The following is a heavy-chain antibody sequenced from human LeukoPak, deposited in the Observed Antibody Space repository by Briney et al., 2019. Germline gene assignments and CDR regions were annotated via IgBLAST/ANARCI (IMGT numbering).Heavy chain of an antibody. CDR1: GFTFSSYG. D-gene: IGHD3-16*02. CDR2: ISYDGSNK. V-gene: IGHV3-30*18. CDR3: AKFGKPGYIWGSYRFGSNHAFDI. J-gene: IGHJ3*02. Sequence: GGSLRLSCAASGFTFSSYGMHWVRQAPGKGLEWVAVISYDGSNKYYADSVKGRFTISRDNSKNTLYLQMNSLRAEDTAVYYCAKFGKPGYIWGSYRFGSNHAFDIWGQGTMVTVSS.